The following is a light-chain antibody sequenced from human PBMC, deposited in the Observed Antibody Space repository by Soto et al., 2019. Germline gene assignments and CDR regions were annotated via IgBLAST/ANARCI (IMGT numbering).Light chain of an antibody. CDR1: QSVSSS. CDR3: QQRSSWPLT. Sequence: EIVLTQSPATLSLSPGERATLSCGASQSVSSSLAWYQQKPGQAPRLLIYDASNRATGIPARFSGSGSGTDFTLTISSLEPEDFAVYYCQQRSSWPLTFGGGTK. J-gene: IGKJ4*01. V-gene: IGKV3-11*01. CDR2: DAS.